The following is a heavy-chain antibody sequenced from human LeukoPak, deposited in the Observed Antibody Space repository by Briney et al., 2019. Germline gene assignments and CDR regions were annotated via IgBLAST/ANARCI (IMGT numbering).Heavy chain of an antibody. D-gene: IGHD3-22*01. J-gene: IGHJ4*02. CDR3: ARDITYYDSSGFSSSHFDY. CDR2: INPSGGNT. V-gene: IGHV1-46*01. CDR1: GYTFTSYY. Sequence: ASVKVSCKASGYTFTSYYMHCVRQPPGQGLEWMGIINPSGGNTSYAQKFQDRVTMTRDTSTSTDYIELSSLRSEDTAVYYGARDITYYDSSGFSSSHFDYWGQGTLVTVSS.